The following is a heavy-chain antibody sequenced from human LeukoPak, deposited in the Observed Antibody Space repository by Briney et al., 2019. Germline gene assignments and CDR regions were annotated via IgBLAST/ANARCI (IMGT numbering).Heavy chain of an antibody. Sequence: SETLSLTCTVSGGSISSSSYYCGWIRQPPGKGLEWFGSIYYSGSTYYNPSLKSRVLISLYTSKNQYSLKLNSVTAADTAVYYCASDYGDYYFDSWGQGNLVTASS. D-gene: IGHD4-17*01. J-gene: IGHJ4*02. V-gene: IGHV4-39*01. CDR3: ASDYGDYYFDS. CDR2: IYYSGST. CDR1: GGSISSSSYY.